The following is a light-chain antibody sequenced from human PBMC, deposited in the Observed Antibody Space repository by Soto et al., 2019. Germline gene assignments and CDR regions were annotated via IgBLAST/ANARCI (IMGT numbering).Light chain of an antibody. J-gene: IGLJ1*01. CDR3: CSYVGGSTSYV. CDR2: EGS. Sequence: QLVLTQPASVSGSPGQSITISCTGTSSDVGNYNLVSWYQHHPGKVPKLIIYEGSKRPSGVSNRFSGSKSGNTASLTISGLQAEDEADYYCCSYVGGSTSYVFGTGTQLTVL. CDR1: SSDVGNYNL. V-gene: IGLV2-23*01.